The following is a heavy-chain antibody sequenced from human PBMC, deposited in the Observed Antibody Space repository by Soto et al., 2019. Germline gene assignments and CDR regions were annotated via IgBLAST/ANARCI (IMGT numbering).Heavy chain of an antibody. CDR1: GFTFSNYG. CDR2: IWYDGSNK. V-gene: IGHV3-33*08. D-gene: IGHD2-15*01. J-gene: IGHJ6*02. CDR3: ARDGSNSRVHGMDV. Sequence: PGGSLRLSCAASGFTFSNYGMHWVRQAPGKGLEWVAVIWYDGSNKYYADSVKGRFTISRDNSKNTLYLQMNSLRAEDTAVYYCARDGSNSRVHGMDVWGQGTTVTVSS.